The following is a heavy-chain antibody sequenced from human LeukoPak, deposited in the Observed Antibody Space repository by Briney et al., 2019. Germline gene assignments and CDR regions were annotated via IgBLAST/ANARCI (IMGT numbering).Heavy chain of an antibody. Sequence: GGSLRLSCVASGFTFNIYAMIWVRQAPGKGLEWVSVIGRNGDNIHYADSMKGRFTISRDNSKNTVYLQMNSLRAEDTAVYHCAKYTQTGDSFDYWGQGTLVAVSS. D-gene: IGHD1-1*01. CDR2: IGRNGDNI. J-gene: IGHJ4*02. CDR3: AKYTQTGDSFDY. CDR1: GFTFNIYA. V-gene: IGHV3-23*01.